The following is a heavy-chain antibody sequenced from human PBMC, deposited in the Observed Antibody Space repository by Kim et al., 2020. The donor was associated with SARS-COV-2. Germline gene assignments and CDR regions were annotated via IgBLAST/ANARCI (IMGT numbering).Heavy chain of an antibody. J-gene: IGHJ5*02. Sequence: GESLKISCKGSGYSFTSYWIGWVRQMPGKGLEWMGIIYPGDSDTRYSPSFQGQVTISADKSISTAYLQWSSLKASDTAMYYCARLASAGPKVLLWFGESKNWFDPWGQGTLVTVSS. D-gene: IGHD3-10*01. V-gene: IGHV5-51*01. CDR3: ARLASAGPKVLLWFGESKNWFDP. CDR2: IYPGDSDT. CDR1: GYSFTSYW.